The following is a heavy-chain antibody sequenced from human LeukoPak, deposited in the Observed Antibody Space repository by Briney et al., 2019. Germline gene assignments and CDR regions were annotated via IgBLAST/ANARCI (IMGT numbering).Heavy chain of an antibody. CDR3: TVRSSI. V-gene: IGHV3-15*01. Sequence: GGSLRLSCVASGITFRNYWMSGIRQAPGKGLEWVARIKSKDDGETIDYNAPVKGRFTISRDDSKNTLYLEMNSLKNEDTAMYYCTVRSSIWSQGTLVTVSS. J-gene: IGHJ4*02. D-gene: IGHD6-13*01. CDR2: IKSKDDGETI. CDR1: GITFRNYW.